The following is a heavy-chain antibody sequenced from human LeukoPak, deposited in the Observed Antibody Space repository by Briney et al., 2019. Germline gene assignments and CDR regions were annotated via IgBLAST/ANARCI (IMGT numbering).Heavy chain of an antibody. CDR1: GGSFSGYY. Sequence: PSETLSLTCDVYGGSFSGYYRSWIRQPPGKGLEWIGEINHSGSTNYNPSLKSRITISVDTSKNQFSLKLSSVTAADTAVYYCARLGYCSSTSCYRIYDYWGQGTLVTVSS. D-gene: IGHD2-2*01. CDR2: INHSGST. CDR3: ARLGYCSSTSCYRIYDY. J-gene: IGHJ4*02. V-gene: IGHV4-34*01.